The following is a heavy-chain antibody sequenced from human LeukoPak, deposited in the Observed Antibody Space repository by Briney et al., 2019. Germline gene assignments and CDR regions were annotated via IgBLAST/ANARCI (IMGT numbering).Heavy chain of an antibody. J-gene: IGHJ4*02. Sequence: GGSLRLSCAASRFIFSNHWMTWVRQAPGKGLEWVAMINQDGSDKYYADSVKGRFTISRDNAKNSLYLQMNSLRAEDTAVYYCASTNYDFWSGYYGLDYWGQGTLVTVSS. D-gene: IGHD3-3*01. V-gene: IGHV3-7*01. CDR2: INQDGSDK. CDR1: RFIFSNHW. CDR3: ASTNYDFWSGYYGLDY.